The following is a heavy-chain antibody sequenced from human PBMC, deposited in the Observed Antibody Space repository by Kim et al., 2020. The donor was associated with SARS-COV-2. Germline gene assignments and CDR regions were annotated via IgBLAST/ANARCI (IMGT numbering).Heavy chain of an antibody. V-gene: IGHV1-69*13. J-gene: IGHJ6*02. CDR3: ARGPIYCSSTSCYFVAPRYYGMDV. CDR1: GGTFSSYA. D-gene: IGHD2-2*01. Sequence: SVKVSCKASGGTFSSYAISWVRQAPGQGLEWMGGIIPIFGTANYAQKFQGRVTITADESTSTAYMELSSLRSEDTAVYYCARGPIYCSSTSCYFVAPRYYGMDVWGQGTTVTVSS. CDR2: IIPIFGTA.